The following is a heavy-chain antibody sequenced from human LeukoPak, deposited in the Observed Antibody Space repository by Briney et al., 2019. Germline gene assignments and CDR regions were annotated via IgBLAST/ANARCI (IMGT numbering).Heavy chain of an antibody. CDR2: ISYDGSNK. CDR3: AKPGLGHCSGGRCFGKVYSFDY. CDR1: GFTFSSYG. J-gene: IGHJ4*02. D-gene: IGHD2-15*01. Sequence: GGSLRLSCAASGFTFSSYGMHWVRQAPGKGLEWVAVISYDGSNKYYADSVKGRFTICRDTSKNTLYLQMNNLRAEGTAVYYCAKPGLGHCSGGRCFGKVYSFDYWGQGTLVTVSS. V-gene: IGHV3-30*18.